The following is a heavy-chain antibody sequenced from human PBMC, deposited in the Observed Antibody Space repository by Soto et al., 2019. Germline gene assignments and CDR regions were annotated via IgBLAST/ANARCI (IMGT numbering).Heavy chain of an antibody. CDR2: ISYDGSNK. Sequence: GESLRLSCAASGFTFSSYAMHWVRQAPGKGLEWVAVISYDGSNKYYADSVKGRFTISRDNSKNTLYLQMNSLRAEDTAVYYCARDPPESMIVARFYFDYWGQGTLVTVSS. D-gene: IGHD3-22*01. CDR3: ARDPPESMIVARFYFDY. V-gene: IGHV3-30-3*01. J-gene: IGHJ4*02. CDR1: GFTFSSYA.